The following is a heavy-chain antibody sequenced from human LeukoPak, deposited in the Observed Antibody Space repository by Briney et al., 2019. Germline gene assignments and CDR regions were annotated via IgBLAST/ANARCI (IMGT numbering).Heavy chain of an antibody. CDR3: ARGSPSEYSSSSPLEY. CDR2: ISSSSSYI. D-gene: IGHD6-6*01. J-gene: IGHJ4*02. CDR1: GFTFSSYA. Sequence: MSGGSLRLSCAASGFTFSSYAMNWVRQAPGKGLEWVSSISSSSSYIYYADSVKGRFTISRDNAKNSLYLQMNSLRAEDTAVYYCARGSPSEYSSSSPLEYWGQGTLVTVSS. V-gene: IGHV3-21*01.